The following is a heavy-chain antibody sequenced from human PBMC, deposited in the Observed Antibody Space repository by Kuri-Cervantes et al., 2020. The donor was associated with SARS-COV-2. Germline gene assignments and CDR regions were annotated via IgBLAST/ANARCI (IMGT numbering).Heavy chain of an antibody. CDR3: ARDVRYSGSYQCTS. CDR1: GFTFSSYG. CDR2: IWYDGINK. J-gene: IGHJ5*02. D-gene: IGHD1-26*01. V-gene: IGHV3-33*01. Sequence: GGSLRLSCAASGFTFSSYGMHWVRQAPDKGLEWVALIWYDGINKYYADSVKGRFTISRDNSKNTLYLQMNSLRAEDTAVYYCARDVRYSGSYQCTSWGQGTVVTVSS.